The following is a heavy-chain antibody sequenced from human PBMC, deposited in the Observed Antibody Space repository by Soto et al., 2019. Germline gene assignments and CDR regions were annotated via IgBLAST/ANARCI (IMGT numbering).Heavy chain of an antibody. Sequence: DVQLVESGGVVVQPGGSLRLSCAASGFTFDDYTMHWVRQAPGKGLEWVSLISWDGGSTYYADSVKGRFTISRDNSKNSLYLQMNSLRTEDTALYYCARDGSGSYDDYYYGMDVWGQGTTVTVSS. CDR2: ISWDGGST. J-gene: IGHJ6*02. D-gene: IGHD3-10*01. CDR1: GFTFDDYT. CDR3: ARDGSGSYDDYYYGMDV. V-gene: IGHV3-43*01.